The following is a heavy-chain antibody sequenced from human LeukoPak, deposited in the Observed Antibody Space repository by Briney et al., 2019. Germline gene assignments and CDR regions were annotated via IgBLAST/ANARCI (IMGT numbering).Heavy chain of an antibody. CDR1: GGSISSSSYY. D-gene: IGHD2-15*01. CDR3: ARDQAAVFDY. V-gene: IGHV4-39*07. CDR2: IYYSGST. Sequence: SETLSLTCTVSGGSISSSSYYWGWIRQPPGKGLEWIGSIYYSGSTYYNPSLKSRVTISVDTSKNQFSLKLSSVTAADSAVYYCARDQAAVFDYWGQGTLVTVSS. J-gene: IGHJ4*02.